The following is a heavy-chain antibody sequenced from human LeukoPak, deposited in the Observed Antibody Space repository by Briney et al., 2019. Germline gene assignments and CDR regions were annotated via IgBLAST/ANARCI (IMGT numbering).Heavy chain of an antibody. CDR1: GFTFSSYG. J-gene: IGHJ4*02. CDR3: AKGPGTALNYDFWSGYFG. D-gene: IGHD3-3*01. CDR2: IRYDGSNK. Sequence: GGSLRLSCAASGFTFSSYGMHWFRQAPGKGLEWVAFIRYDGSNKYYADSVKGRFTISRDNSKNTLYLQMNSLRAEDTAVYYCAKGPGTALNYDFWSGYFGWGQGTLVTVSS. V-gene: IGHV3-30*02.